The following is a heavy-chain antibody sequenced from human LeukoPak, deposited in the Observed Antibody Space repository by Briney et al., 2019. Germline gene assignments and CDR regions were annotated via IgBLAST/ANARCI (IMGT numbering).Heavy chain of an antibody. V-gene: IGHV3-23*01. Sequence: PGGSLRLSCAASGFIFSSYAMTWVRQAPGKGLEWVSAISGSGGSTYYADSVKGRFTVSRDNSKNTLYLQMNSLRAEGTAVYYCAKERTLAIYYFDYWGQGTLVTVSS. J-gene: IGHJ4*02. D-gene: IGHD3-3*01. CDR2: ISGSGGST. CDR1: GFIFSSYA. CDR3: AKERTLAIYYFDY.